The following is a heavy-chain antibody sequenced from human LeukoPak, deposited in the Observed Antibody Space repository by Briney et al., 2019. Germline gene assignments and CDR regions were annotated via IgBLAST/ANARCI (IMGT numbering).Heavy chain of an antibody. CDR2: ISYDGSNK. Sequence: PGGSLRLSCAASGFTFSSYAMHWVRQAPGKGLEWVAVISYDGSNKYYADSVKGRFTISRDNSKNTLYLQMNSLRAEDTAVYYCARVGDYGDYLSFDYWGQGTLVTVSS. CDR3: ARVGDYGDYLSFDY. CDR1: GFTFSSYA. V-gene: IGHV3-30*04. J-gene: IGHJ4*02. D-gene: IGHD4-17*01.